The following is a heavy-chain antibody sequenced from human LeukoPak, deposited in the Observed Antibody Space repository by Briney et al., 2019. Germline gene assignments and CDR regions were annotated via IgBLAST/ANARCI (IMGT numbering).Heavy chain of an antibody. D-gene: IGHD2-8*01. V-gene: IGHV3-7*03. Sequence: GGSLRLSCVASGLTSGNYWMYWVRRAPGKGLEGVANIKPDGSGESYADSVKGRFTISKDNAENSLFLQMNSLRPEDTAVYYCGAGNGIDYWGQGALVTVSS. CDR3: GAGNGIDY. CDR1: GLTSGNYW. J-gene: IGHJ4*02. CDR2: IKPDGSGE.